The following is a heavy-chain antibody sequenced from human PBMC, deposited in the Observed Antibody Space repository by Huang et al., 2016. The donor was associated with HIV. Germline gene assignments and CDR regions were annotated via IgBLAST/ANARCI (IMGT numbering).Heavy chain of an antibody. Sequence: QVRLEQWGQGLLKPSETLSLTCAVYGASFNTYYWSWVRPSPAKGLVWIGELKPGVSTNYSPFSNSGATRTVDTCRNQFDLKCRAVTAADAAIYSCARMPTPSYYDTWSLSPVEEDFFYYNLDVWGQGTPVSVSS. V-gene: IGHV4-34*02. CDR3: ARMPTPSYYDTWSLSPVEEDFFYYNLDV. J-gene: IGHJ6*02. CDR1: GASFNTYY. D-gene: IGHD3-3*01. CDR2: LKPGVST.